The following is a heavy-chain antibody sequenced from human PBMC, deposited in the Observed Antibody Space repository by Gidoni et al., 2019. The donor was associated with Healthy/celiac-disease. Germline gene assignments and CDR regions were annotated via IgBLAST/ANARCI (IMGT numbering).Heavy chain of an antibody. D-gene: IGHD3-3*01. J-gene: IGHJ6*02. CDR3: ARDKREYYDFWSGYTYYYYGMDV. CDR2: INPTSGGT. Sequence: QVQLVQSGTEVKKPGASVKVSCKASGYTFTGYYMHWVRQAPGQGLEWMGWINPTSGGTNYAQKFQGWVTMTRDTSISTAYMELSRLRSDDTAVYYCARDKREYYDFWSGYTYYYYGMDVWGQGTTVTVSS. CDR1: GYTFTGYY. V-gene: IGHV1-2*04.